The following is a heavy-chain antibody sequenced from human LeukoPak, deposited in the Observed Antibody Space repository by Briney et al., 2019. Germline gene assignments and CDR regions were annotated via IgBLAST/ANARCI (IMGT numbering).Heavy chain of an antibody. CDR3: ANSELELRRTYYYYYMDV. CDR1: GGTFSSYA. CDR2: IIPILGIA. Sequence: GASVKVSCKASGGTFSSYAISWVRQAPGQGLEWMGRIIPILGIANYAQKFQGRVTITADKSTGTAYMELSSLRSEDTAVYYCANSELELRRTYYYYYMDVWGKGTTVTVSS. D-gene: IGHD1-7*01. V-gene: IGHV1-69*04. J-gene: IGHJ6*03.